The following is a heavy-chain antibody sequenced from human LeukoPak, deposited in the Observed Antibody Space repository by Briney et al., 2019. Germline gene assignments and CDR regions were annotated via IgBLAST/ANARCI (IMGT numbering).Heavy chain of an antibody. D-gene: IGHD3-10*01. CDR1: GFAFSNYW. J-gene: IGHJ5*01. Sequence: GGSLRLSCTGSGFAFSNYWMSWVRQAPGKGLEWVANIKYDGSEKYYVDSVKGRLTISRDNAKNSLYLQMNSLRAEDTAVYYCAREPVRKRWFDSWGQGTLVTVPS. CDR3: AREPVRKRWFDS. CDR2: IKYDGSEK. V-gene: IGHV3-7*03.